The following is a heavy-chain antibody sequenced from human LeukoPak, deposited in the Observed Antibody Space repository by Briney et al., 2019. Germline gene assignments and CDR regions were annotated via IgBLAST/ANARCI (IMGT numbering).Heavy chain of an antibody. CDR3: ARASTTMVRGAHDY. J-gene: IGHJ4*02. V-gene: IGHV3-21*01. D-gene: IGHD3-10*01. CDR1: GFTFSSYS. CDR2: ISSSSSYI. Sequence: GGSLRLSCAASGFTFSSYSMNWVRQAPGKGLEWISSISSSSSYIYYADSVKGRFTISRDNAKNSLYLQMNSLRAEDTAVYYCARASTTMVRGAHDYWGQGTLVTVSS.